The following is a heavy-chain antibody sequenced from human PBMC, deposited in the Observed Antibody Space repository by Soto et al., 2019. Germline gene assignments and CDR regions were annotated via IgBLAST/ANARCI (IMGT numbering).Heavy chain of an antibody. Sequence: PSETLSLTCTVSGGSISSGDYYWSWIRQSPGKGLEWIGEINHSGSTNYNPSLKSRVTISVDTSKNQFSLKLSSVTAADTAVYYCARRHIVVVPAAMSPWGQGTLVTVSS. V-gene: IGHV4-39*07. CDR1: GGSISSGDYY. CDR3: ARRHIVVVPAAMSP. J-gene: IGHJ5*02. D-gene: IGHD2-2*01. CDR2: INHSGST.